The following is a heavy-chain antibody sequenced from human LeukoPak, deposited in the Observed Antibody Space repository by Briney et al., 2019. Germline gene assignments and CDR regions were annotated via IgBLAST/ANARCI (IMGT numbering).Heavy chain of an antibody. D-gene: IGHD2-2*01. CDR2: INPNSGGT. CDR3: ARALVPAAQRLSS. Sequence: ASVKVSCKASGYTFTGYYMHWVRQAPGQGLEWMGWINPNSGGTKYAQKFQGRVTMTRDTSISTAYMELSRLRSDDTAVYYCARALVPAAQRLSSWGQGTLVPVSS. V-gene: IGHV1-2*02. CDR1: GYTFTGYY. J-gene: IGHJ5*02.